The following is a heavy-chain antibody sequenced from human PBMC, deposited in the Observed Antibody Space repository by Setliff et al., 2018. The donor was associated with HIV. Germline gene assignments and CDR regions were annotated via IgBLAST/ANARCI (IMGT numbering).Heavy chain of an antibody. D-gene: IGHD1-26*01. CDR2: ISSDGSDK. V-gene: IGHV3-30*07. J-gene: IGHJ4*02. CDR3: ARLAHPRYSGSYYGASAGLFDY. Sequence: GGSLRLSCAASGFAFRNYLFHWVRQAPGKGLEWVAIISSDGSDKNCADSVKGRFTVSRDNSKNTLYLQMSSLRAEDTALYYCARLAHPRYSGSYYGASAGLFDYWGQGTLVTVSS. CDR1: GFAFRNYL.